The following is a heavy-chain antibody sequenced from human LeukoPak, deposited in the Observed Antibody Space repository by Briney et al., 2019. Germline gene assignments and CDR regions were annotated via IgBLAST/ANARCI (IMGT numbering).Heavy chain of an antibody. V-gene: IGHV3-66*01. Sequence: GGSLRLSCAASGFTVSSNYMSWVRQAPGKGLEWVSVIYSGGSTYYADSVKGRFAISRDNSKNTLYLQMNSLRAEDTAVYYCARDMDPYYYYGMDVWGQGTTVTVSS. D-gene: IGHD3-10*01. J-gene: IGHJ6*02. CDR1: GFTVSSNY. CDR3: ARDMDPYYYYGMDV. CDR2: IYSGGST.